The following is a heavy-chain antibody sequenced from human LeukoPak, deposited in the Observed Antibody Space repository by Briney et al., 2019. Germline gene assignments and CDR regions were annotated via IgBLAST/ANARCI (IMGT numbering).Heavy chain of an antibody. Sequence: GGSLRLSCAASGFTFSSYGMHWVAQAPGKGLEWVAVLWYDGSNKYYADSVKGRFTISRDNSNNTLYLQMNSLRAEDTAVYYCARDGDSSSWYCPYYYYGMDVWGQGTTVTVSS. CDR2: LWYDGSNK. V-gene: IGHV3-33*01. CDR1: GFTFSSYG. D-gene: IGHD6-13*01. J-gene: IGHJ6*02. CDR3: ARDGDSSSWYCPYYYYGMDV.